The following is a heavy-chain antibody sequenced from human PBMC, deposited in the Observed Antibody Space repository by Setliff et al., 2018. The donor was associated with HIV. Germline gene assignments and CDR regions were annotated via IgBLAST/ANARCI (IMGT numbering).Heavy chain of an antibody. Sequence: GGSLRLSCAASGFTFISYAMSWVRQAPGKGLEWVSAISGSGGSTYYADSVKGRFAISRDNSKNTLYLRLNSLRAEDTAIYYCAKDLGNYYYMDVWGKGTTGTVSS. CDR2: ISGSGGST. D-gene: IGHD3-10*01. CDR3: AKDLGNYYYMDV. V-gene: IGHV3-23*01. CDR1: GFTFISYA. J-gene: IGHJ6*03.